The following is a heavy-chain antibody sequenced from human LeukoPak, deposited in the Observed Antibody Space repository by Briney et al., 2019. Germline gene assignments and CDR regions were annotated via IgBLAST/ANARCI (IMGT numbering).Heavy chain of an antibody. CDR2: IVPIFGTA. J-gene: IGHJ4*02. CDR3: ARGLTVTISSLGY. CDR1: GGTFSSYA. Sequence: SVTVSCKASGGTFSSYAISWVRQAPGQGLEWMGGIVPIFGTANYAQKFQGRVTITADESTSTAYMELSSLRSEDTAVYYCARGLTVTISSLGYWGQGTLATVSS. D-gene: IGHD4-17*01. V-gene: IGHV1-69*01.